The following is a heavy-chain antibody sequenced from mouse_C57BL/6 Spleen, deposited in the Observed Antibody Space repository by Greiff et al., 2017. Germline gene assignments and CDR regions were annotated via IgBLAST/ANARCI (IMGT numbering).Heavy chain of an antibody. CDR1: GYTFTSYW. D-gene: IGHD1-1*01. V-gene: IGHV1-61*01. CDR2: IYPSDSET. Sequence: QVQLQQPGAELVRPGSSVKLSCKASGYTFTSYWMDWVKQRPGQGLEWIGNIYPSDSETHYNQKFKDKATLTVDKSSSTAYMQLSSLTSEDSAVYYCARLITAVVVDAMDYWGQGTSVTVSS. J-gene: IGHJ4*01. CDR3: ARLITAVVVDAMDY.